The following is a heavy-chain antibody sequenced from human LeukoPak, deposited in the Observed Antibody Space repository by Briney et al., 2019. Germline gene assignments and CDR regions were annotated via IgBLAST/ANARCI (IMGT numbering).Heavy chain of an antibody. J-gene: IGHJ4*02. D-gene: IGHD3-10*01. Sequence: GGSLRLSCAASGFTFDDYAMHWVRQAPGKGLEWVANINRDGSKKYYVDSVKGRFTISRDNAKNSLYLQMNSLGAEDAAVYYCVREIFGLDYWGQGTLVTVSS. CDR1: GFTFDDYA. CDR3: VREIFGLDY. CDR2: INRDGSKK. V-gene: IGHV3-7*01.